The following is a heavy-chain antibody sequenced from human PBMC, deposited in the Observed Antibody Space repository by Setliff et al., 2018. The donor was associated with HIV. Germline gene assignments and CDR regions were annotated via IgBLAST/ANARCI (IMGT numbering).Heavy chain of an antibody. Sequence: PGGSLRLSCIGSGFSLSSHWMSWVRQAPGKGLEWVANIKHDGSEQHYVDSVKGRFTISRDNAKNSLSLQMNSLRAEDTAVYYCATSWRDGYPGDYWGQGTLVTVSS. J-gene: IGHJ4*02. V-gene: IGHV3-7*01. CDR1: GFSLSSHW. D-gene: IGHD5-12*01. CDR3: ATSWRDGYPGDY. CDR2: IKHDGSEQ.